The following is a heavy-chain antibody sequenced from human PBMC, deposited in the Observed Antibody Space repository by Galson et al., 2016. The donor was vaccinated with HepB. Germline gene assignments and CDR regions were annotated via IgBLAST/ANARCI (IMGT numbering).Heavy chain of an antibody. Sequence: SETLSLTCTVSGGSISNYYWSWIRQPPGKGLEWIGSFSYSGNTYYNPSLKSRVTISVDTSKIQFSLKLSSVTAADTAVYYCASTTAGYSSGWYWFDPWGQGTLVTVSS. CDR1: GGSISNYY. D-gene: IGHD6-19*01. CDR3: ASTTAGYSSGWYWFDP. V-gene: IGHV4-59*04. CDR2: FSYSGNT. J-gene: IGHJ5*02.